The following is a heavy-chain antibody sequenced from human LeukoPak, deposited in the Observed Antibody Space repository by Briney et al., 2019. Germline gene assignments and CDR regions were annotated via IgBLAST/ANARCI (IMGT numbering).Heavy chain of an antibody. CDR1: GYTFTGYY. V-gene: IGHV1-2*06. CDR3: AWSRARLTTPYYDSSGTDY. CDR2: INPNTGGT. J-gene: IGHJ4*02. Sequence: ASVKVSCKASGYTFTGYYMHWVRQAPGQGLEWMGRINPNTGGTDYAQKFQGRVTMTRDTSISTAYMELSRLRSDDTAVYYCAWSRARLTTPYYDSSGTDYWGQGTLVTVSS. D-gene: IGHD3-22*01.